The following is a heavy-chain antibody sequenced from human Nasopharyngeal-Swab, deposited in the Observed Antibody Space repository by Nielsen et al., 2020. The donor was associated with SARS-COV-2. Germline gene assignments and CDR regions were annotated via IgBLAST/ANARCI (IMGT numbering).Heavy chain of an antibody. D-gene: IGHD3-10*01. Sequence: SETLSLTCTVSGGSISSGGYYWSWIRQHPGKGLEWIGYIYYSGSTYYNPSLKSRVTISVDTSKNQFSLKLSSVTAADTAVYYCARSGEYPYYYYYMDVWGKGTTVTVSS. J-gene: IGHJ6*03. CDR3: ARSGEYPYYYYYMDV. CDR2: IYYSGST. CDR1: GGSISSGGYY. V-gene: IGHV4-31*03.